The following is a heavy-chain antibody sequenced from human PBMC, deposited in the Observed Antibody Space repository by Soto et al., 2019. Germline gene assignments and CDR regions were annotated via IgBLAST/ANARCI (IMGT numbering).Heavy chain of an antibody. CDR2: IWYDGSNK. CDR3: ARDEDIVVVPAAPGNYMDV. D-gene: IGHD2-2*01. CDR1: GFTFSSYG. Sequence: GGSLRLSCASSGFTFSSYGMHLVRQAPGKGLEWVAVIWYDGSNKYYADSVKGRFTISRDNSKNTLYLQMNSLRAEDTAVYYCARDEDIVVVPAAPGNYMDVWGKGTTVTVSS. V-gene: IGHV3-33*01. J-gene: IGHJ6*03.